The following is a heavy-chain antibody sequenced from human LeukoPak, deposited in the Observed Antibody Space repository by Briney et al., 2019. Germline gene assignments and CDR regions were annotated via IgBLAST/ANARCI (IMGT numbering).Heavy chain of an antibody. CDR3: ARQKQREAFDT. CDR1: GGSISSYY. D-gene: IGHD6-25*01. Sequence: SSETLSLTCTVSGGSISSYYWSWIRQPPGKGLEWIGYIYYSGSPNYNPSLKSRVTISVDTSKNQFSLKLSSVTAADTAVYYCARQKQREAFDTWGQGTMVTVSS. J-gene: IGHJ3*02. CDR2: IYYSGSP. V-gene: IGHV4-59*08.